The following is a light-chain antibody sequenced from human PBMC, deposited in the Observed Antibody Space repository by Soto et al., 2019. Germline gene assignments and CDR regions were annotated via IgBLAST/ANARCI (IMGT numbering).Light chain of an antibody. CDR2: SNN. CDR1: SSNIGSNT. V-gene: IGLV1-44*01. J-gene: IGLJ2*01. CDR3: AAWDDSLNGVV. Sequence: QSVLTQPPSASGTPGQRVTISCSGSSSNIGSNTVNWYQQLPGTAPKLLIYSNNQRPSGVPDRFSGPKSGTSASLAISGLQSEDEADYYCAAWDDSLNGVVFGGGTKVTLL.